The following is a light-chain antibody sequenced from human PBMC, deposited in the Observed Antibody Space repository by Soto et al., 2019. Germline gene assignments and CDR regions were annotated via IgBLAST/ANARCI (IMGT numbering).Light chain of an antibody. CDR2: AAS. CDR1: QSISSY. J-gene: IGKJ2*01. CDR3: QQSYSTPMYT. V-gene: IGKV1-39*01. Sequence: DIQMTQSPSSLSASVGDRVTITCRASQSISSYLNWYQQKPGKAPKLLIYAASSFQSGVPSRFSGSGSGTDLTLTISSLQPEDFATYYCQQSYSTPMYTFRPGTKVDIK.